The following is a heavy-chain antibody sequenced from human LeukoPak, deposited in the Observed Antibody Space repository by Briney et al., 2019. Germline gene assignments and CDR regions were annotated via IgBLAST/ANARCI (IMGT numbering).Heavy chain of an antibody. CDR1: GYSFTHNF. Sequence: ASVKVSCKASGYSFTHNFMHWVRQAPGQGLEWMGIINPSGDNTWYAQMFQGRVTMTRDMATSTDYMEVNSLRSEDTAVYYCAREKRGDRYFDWLTSYYYDSSGYLYFDYWGQRTLVTVSS. CDR2: INPSGDNT. CDR3: AREKRGDRYFDWLTSYYYDSSGYLYFDY. J-gene: IGHJ4*02. D-gene: IGHD3-22*01. V-gene: IGHV1-46*01.